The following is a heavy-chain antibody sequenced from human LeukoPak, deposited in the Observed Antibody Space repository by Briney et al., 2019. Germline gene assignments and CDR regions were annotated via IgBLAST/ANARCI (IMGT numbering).Heavy chain of an antibody. CDR3: ASLRCSSSSFIDY. D-gene: IGHD6-6*01. CDR1: GGSISSSSYY. Sequence: SETLSLTCTVSGGSISSSSYYWGWIRQPPGKGLEWIGSIYYSGSTYYNPSLKSRVTISVDTSKNQFSLKLSSVTAADTAVYYCASLRCSSSSFIDYWGQGTLVTVSS. V-gene: IGHV4-39*07. J-gene: IGHJ4*02. CDR2: IYYSGST.